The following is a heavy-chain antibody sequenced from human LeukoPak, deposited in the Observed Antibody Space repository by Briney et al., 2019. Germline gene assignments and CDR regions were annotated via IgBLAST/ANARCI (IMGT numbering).Heavy chain of an antibody. CDR2: INHSGST. CDR3: ARGYPITAYFDY. Sequence: PSETLSLTCAVYGGSFSGYYWSWIRQPPGKGLEWIGEINHSGSTNYNPSLKSRVTISVDTSKNQFSLKLSSVTAADTAVYYCARGYPITAYFDYWGQGTLVTVSS. D-gene: IGHD5-18*01. J-gene: IGHJ4*02. V-gene: IGHV4-34*01. CDR1: GGSFSGYY.